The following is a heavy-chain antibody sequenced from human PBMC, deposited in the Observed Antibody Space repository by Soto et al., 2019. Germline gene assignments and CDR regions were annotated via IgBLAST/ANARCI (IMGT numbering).Heavy chain of an antibody. J-gene: IGHJ6*02. CDR3: ARDPSLSSSSYLSYYYGMDV. Sequence: ESGGGLVQPGVSLRLFCAASGFTFGTYEMNWVRQAPGKGLEWVSYISRSGSTIYYADSVKGRFTISRDNAKNSLYLQLNSLRAEDTAVYYCARDPSLSSSSYLSYYYGMDVWGQGTTVTVSS. CDR2: ISRSGSTI. CDR1: GFTFGTYE. V-gene: IGHV3-48*03. D-gene: IGHD6-6*01.